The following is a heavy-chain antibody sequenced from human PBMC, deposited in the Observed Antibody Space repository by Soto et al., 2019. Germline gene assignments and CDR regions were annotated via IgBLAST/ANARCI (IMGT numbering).Heavy chain of an antibody. V-gene: IGHV3-73*01. D-gene: IGHD4-17*01. CDR2: IRSKGNNYAT. J-gene: IGHJ4*02. CDR3: TRTLTTSDY. Sequence: EVQLVESGGGVVQPGTSLKVSCAASGFNFSGSAIHWVRQASGKGLEWLGRIRSKGNNYATAYAASVSGRFTISRDDSENRAYLEMNSLNTGDTAVYYCTRTLTTSDYWGRGTLVTVSS. CDR1: GFNFSGSA.